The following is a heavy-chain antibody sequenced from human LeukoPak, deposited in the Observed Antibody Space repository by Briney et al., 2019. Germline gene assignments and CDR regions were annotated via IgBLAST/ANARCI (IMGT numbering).Heavy chain of an antibody. V-gene: IGHV4-39*01. CDR3: ARQGRDYDSGYFDY. Sequence: SETLSLTCTVSGGSISSSSYYWGWIRQPPGNGLEWIGSIYYSGSTYYNPSLKSRVTISVDTSKNQFSLKLSSVTAADTAVYYCARQGRDYDSGYFDYWGQGTLVTVSS. D-gene: IGHD5-12*01. J-gene: IGHJ4*02. CDR1: GGSISSSSYY. CDR2: IYYSGST.